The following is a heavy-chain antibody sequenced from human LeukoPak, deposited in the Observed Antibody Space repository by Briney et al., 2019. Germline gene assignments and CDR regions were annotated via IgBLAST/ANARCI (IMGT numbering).Heavy chain of an antibody. CDR3: TTDPRGYSGYGPLYIDY. V-gene: IGHV3-15*01. D-gene: IGHD5-12*01. CDR2: IKSKTDGGTT. CDR1: GFTFSAYA. Sequence: GGSLRLSCAASGFTFSAYAMGWVRQAPGKGLEWVGRIKSKTDGGTTDYAAPVKGRFTISRDDSKNTLYLQMNSLKTEDAAVYYCTTDPRGYSGYGPLYIDYWGQGTLVTVSS. J-gene: IGHJ4*02.